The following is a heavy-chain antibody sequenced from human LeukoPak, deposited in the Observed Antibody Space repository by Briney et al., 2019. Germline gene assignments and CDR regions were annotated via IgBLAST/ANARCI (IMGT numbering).Heavy chain of an antibody. CDR1: GYTFTSYD. J-gene: IGHJ6*02. CDR2: MNPNSGNT. Sequence: GASVKVSCKASGYTFTSYDINWVRQATGQGLEWMGWMNPNSGNTGYAQKFQGRVTLTRNTSISTAYMELSSLRSEDTAVYYCAVAPKRDFWSGYSPLNYYYYGMDVWGQGTTVTVSS. CDR3: AVAPKRDFWSGYSPLNYYYYGMDV. V-gene: IGHV1-8*01. D-gene: IGHD3-3*01.